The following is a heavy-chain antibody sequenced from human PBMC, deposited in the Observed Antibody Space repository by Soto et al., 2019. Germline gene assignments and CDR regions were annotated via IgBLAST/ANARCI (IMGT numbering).Heavy chain of an antibody. D-gene: IGHD2-15*01. CDR1: GYSFTSYW. Sequence: GESLKISCKGSGYSFTSYWIGWVRQMPGKDQERMGIIYPRDSDTRYSPYFQTQRTISADKSISTAYLQWSSRKASDTANNKFARRGYCCRGTCGWRNNIYCLDVWGQGTTVTVSS. CDR2: IYPRDSDT. CDR3: ARRGYCCRGTCGWRNNIYCLDV. V-gene: IGHV5-51*01. J-gene: IGHJ6*02.